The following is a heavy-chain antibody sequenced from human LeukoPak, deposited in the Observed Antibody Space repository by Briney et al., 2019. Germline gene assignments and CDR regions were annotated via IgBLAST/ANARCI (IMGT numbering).Heavy chain of an antibody. CDR2: ISSSSDTI. CDR1: GFTFDEYA. D-gene: IGHD1-26*01. J-gene: IGHJ4*02. CDR3: ARGVLGATTPNFDY. Sequence: PGGSLRLSCAASGFTFDEYAMHWVRQAPGKGLEWVSYISSSSDTIYYPDSVKGRFTISRDNAKNSLYLKMNSLRAEDTAVYYCARGVLGATTPNFDYWGQGTLVTVSS. V-gene: IGHV3-48*01.